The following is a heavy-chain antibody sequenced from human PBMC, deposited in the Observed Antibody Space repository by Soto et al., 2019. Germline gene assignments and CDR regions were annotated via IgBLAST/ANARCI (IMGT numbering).Heavy chain of an antibody. J-gene: IGHJ3*02. CDR3: ARRNGDYNAFDI. V-gene: IGHV1-8*01. CDR1: GYTLTSYD. Sequence: ASVKGSCKASGYTLTSYDINWLRQATGQGLEWMGWMNPNSGNTGYAQKFQGRVTMTRNTSISTAYMELSSLRSEDTAVYYCARRNGDYNAFDIWGQGTMVTVSS. CDR2: MNPNSGNT. D-gene: IGHD4-17*01.